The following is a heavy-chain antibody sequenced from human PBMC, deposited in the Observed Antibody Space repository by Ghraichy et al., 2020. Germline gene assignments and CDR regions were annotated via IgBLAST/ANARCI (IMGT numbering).Heavy chain of an antibody. J-gene: IGHJ4*02. V-gene: IGHV3-48*02. CDR3: ARGKGWLQSEGFDY. CDR1: GFTFSSYS. CDR2: ISSSSSTI. D-gene: IGHD5-24*01. Sequence: GVLRLSCAASGFTFSSYSMNWVRQAPGKGLEWVSYISSSSSTIYYADSVKGRFTISRDNAKNSLYLQMNSLRDEDTAVYYCARGKGWLQSEGFDYWGQGTLVTVSS.